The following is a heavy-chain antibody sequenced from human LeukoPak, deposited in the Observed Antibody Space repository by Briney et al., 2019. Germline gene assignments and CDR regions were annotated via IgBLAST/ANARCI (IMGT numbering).Heavy chain of an antibody. CDR1: GYSFTTYW. CDR3: ARLSYDSSGPKYFHQ. Sequence: GESLKISCKGSGYSFTTYWIGWVRQMPGKGLEWMGIIYPGDSDTRYSPSFEGQVTISVDKSISTAYLQWSSLKASDTAMYYCARLSYDSSGPKYFHQWGQGTLVTVSS. V-gene: IGHV5-51*01. J-gene: IGHJ1*01. CDR2: IYPGDSDT. D-gene: IGHD3-22*01.